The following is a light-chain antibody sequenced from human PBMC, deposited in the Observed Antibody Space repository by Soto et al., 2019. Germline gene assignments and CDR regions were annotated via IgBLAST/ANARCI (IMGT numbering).Light chain of an antibody. CDR3: QQYDNLPYT. CDR2: DAS. Sequence: DIQMTQSPSSLSASAGNRVTITCQASQDIATYLNWYQQKPGKAPNLLIYDASNLETGVPSRFSGGGSGTHFTFTISSLQPEDFATYYCQQYDNLPYTFGQGTKVDIK. CDR1: QDIATY. J-gene: IGKJ2*01. V-gene: IGKV1-33*01.